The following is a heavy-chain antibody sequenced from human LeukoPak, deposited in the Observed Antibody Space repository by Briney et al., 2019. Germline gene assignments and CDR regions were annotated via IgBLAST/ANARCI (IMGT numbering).Heavy chain of an antibody. J-gene: IGHJ6*03. CDR2: IWYDGSNK. CDR3: ARAYGDLYYYYMDV. Sequence: GRCLRLSCAASGFTFSSDGMHWVCQAPGKRLERVAVIWYDGSNKYYADSVKGRFTMYRDNSNNTLYLQMNSLRAEDTAVYYCARAYGDLYYYYMDVWGKGTTVTVSS. D-gene: IGHD4-17*01. CDR1: GFTFSSDG. V-gene: IGHV3-33*01.